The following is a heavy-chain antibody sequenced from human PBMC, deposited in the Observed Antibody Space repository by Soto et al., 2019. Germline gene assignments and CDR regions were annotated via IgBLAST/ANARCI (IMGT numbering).Heavy chain of an antibody. Sequence: PSETLSLTCAVSGGSISSGGYSWSWIRQPPGKGLEWIGYIYHSGSTYYNPSLKSRVTISVDRSKNQFSLKLSSVTAADTAVYYCARALGGDYYYYYGMYVWGQGTTVTVSS. CDR1: GGSISSGGYS. CDR3: ARALGGDYYYYYGMYV. J-gene: IGHJ6*02. CDR2: IYHSGST. V-gene: IGHV4-30-2*01. D-gene: IGHD4-17*01.